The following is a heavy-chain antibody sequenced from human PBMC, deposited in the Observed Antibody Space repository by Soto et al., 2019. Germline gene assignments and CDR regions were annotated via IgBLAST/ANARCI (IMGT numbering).Heavy chain of an antibody. J-gene: IGHJ4*02. CDR1: GFTFSSYE. Sequence: LRLSCEVSGFTFSSYEMSWVRQAPGKGLECIAYISSSGSTTDHADSVKGRFTVSRDNAKNSLYLEMNSLRVEDSGIYYCAREENCYESSGYAGRYFDYWGQGALVTVSS. D-gene: IGHD3-22*01. CDR3: AREENCYESSGYAGRYFDY. V-gene: IGHV3-48*03. CDR2: ISSSGSTT.